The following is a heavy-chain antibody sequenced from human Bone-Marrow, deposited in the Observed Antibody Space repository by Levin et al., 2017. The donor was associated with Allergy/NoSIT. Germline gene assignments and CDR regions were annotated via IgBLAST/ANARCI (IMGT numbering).Heavy chain of an antibody. J-gene: IGHJ1*01. D-gene: IGHD3-10*01. CDR3: ARGVFEFDSGSYYNSGFQH. CDR2: INHSGST. V-gene: IGHV4-34*01. CDR1: CAPFGAYH. Sequence: SQTLSLPCAVSCAPFGAYHWSWIRQPPGKALEWIGEINHSGSTNYNPSFKSRITISQDTSKKQLSLRLSSVTAADTAVYYCARGVFEFDSGSYYNSGFQHWGQGTLVTVSS.